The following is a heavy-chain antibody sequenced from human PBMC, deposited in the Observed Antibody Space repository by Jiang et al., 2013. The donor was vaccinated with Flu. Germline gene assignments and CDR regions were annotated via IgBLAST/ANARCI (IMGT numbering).Heavy chain of an antibody. D-gene: IGHD1-26*01. CDR1: GGSISSGGYY. J-gene: IGHJ4*02. V-gene: IGHV4-31*03. CDR2: IYYSGST. CDR3: ARRRGPSVGATSLGFDY. Sequence: GPGLVKPSQTLSLTCTVSGGSISSGGYYWSWIRQHPGKGLEWIGYIYYSGSTYYNPSLKSRVTISVDTSKNQFSLKLSSVTAADTAVYYCARRRGPSVGATSLGFDYWGQGTLVTVSS.